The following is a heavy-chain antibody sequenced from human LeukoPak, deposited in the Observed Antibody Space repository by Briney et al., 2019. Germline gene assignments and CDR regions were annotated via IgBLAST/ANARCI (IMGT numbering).Heavy chain of an antibody. Sequence: GGSLRLSCAASGFTFSSYSMNWVRQAPGKGLEWVSYISSSSSTIYHADSVKGRFTISRDNAKNSLYLQMNSLRAEDTAVYYCARERITMVRGVTNAFDIWGQGTMVTVSS. V-gene: IGHV3-48*01. CDR3: ARERITMVRGVTNAFDI. J-gene: IGHJ3*02. D-gene: IGHD3-10*01. CDR1: GFTFSSYS. CDR2: ISSSSSTI.